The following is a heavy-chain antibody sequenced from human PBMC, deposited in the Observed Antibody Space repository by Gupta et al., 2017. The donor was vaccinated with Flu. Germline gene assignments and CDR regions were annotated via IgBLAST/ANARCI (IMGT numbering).Heavy chain of an antibody. D-gene: IGHD2-15*01. J-gene: IGHJ4*02. V-gene: IGHV1-2*02. CDR1: TDFY. CDR3: ARDRCGGGSCYSDY. CDR2: INPDTGET. Sequence: TDFYMHWVRQAPGQGLEWMGWINPDTGETNYAQRCQGRVTMTRDTSISTDSMDLSRLRFDDTAVYYCARDRCGGGSCYSDYCCQGTLVTVSS.